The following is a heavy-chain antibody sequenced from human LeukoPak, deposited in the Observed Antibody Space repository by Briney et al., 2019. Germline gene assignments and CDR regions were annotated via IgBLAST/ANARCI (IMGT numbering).Heavy chain of an antibody. CDR2: IYHSGNT. CDR1: GGSISNNNW. CDR3: ARVLVVVVAANSYYYMDV. Sequence: PSETLSLTCAVSGGSISNNNWWSWVRQPPGKGLEWIADIYHSGNTNYNPSLKSRVTLSVDKSKNQFSLSLSSVTAADTAVYYCARVLVVVVAANSYYYMDVWGKGTTVTVSS. V-gene: IGHV4-4*02. D-gene: IGHD2-15*01. J-gene: IGHJ6*03.